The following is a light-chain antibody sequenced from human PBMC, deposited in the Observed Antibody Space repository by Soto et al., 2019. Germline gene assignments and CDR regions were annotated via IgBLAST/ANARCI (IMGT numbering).Light chain of an antibody. J-gene: IGKJ4*01. CDR2: DSS. CDR1: QSVANY. Sequence: EVVLTQSPATLSLSPGERATLSCRASQSVANYIAWYQKRPGQSPRLLIYDSSNRATGIPARFTGSGSGTDFTLTISCLEPEDFAVYYCQQRGSWPPLTFGGGTKVEIK. V-gene: IGKV3-11*01. CDR3: QQRGSWPPLT.